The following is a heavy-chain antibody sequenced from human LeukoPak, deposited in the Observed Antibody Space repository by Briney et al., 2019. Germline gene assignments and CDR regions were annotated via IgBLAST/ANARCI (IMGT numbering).Heavy chain of an antibody. CDR2: LSGSGGST. Sequence: PGGSLRLSCAASGFTFSSYAMSWVRQAPGKGLEWVSALSGSGGSTYYADSVKGRFTISRDNSKNTLYLQMNSLRAEDTAVYYCAKLDYESSGYYSWGQGTLVTVSS. J-gene: IGHJ4*02. V-gene: IGHV3-23*01. D-gene: IGHD3-22*01. CDR1: GFTFSSYA. CDR3: AKLDYESSGYYS.